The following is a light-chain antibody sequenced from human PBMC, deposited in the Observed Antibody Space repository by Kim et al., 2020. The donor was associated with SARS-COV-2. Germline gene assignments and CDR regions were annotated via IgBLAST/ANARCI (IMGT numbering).Light chain of an antibody. CDR3: QIWDNSGVV. CDR1: KIGSKS. V-gene: IGLV3-21*04. J-gene: IGLJ2*01. CDR2: YDS. Sequence: SYELTQPPSVSVAPGKTATITCGGNKIGSKSVHWYQQKPGQAPVLVISYDSDRPSGIPERFSGSNSGNTATLTISSVEAEDEADYYCQIWDNSGVVFGGGTQLTVL.